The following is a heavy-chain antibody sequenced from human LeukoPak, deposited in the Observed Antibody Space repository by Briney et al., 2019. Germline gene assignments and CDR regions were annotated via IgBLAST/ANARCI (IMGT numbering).Heavy chain of an antibody. J-gene: IGHJ3*02. Sequence: GGSLRFSCAVSGFTFSSYAMSWVRQAPGKGLEWVSTISGSGGTTYYAGSVKGRFTISRDNSKNTLYLQMNSLRAEDTAVYYCAKDRNYDFTVDAFDIWGQGTMVTVSS. D-gene: IGHD3-3*01. CDR1: GFTFSSYA. CDR3: AKDRNYDFTVDAFDI. CDR2: ISGSGGTT. V-gene: IGHV3-23*01.